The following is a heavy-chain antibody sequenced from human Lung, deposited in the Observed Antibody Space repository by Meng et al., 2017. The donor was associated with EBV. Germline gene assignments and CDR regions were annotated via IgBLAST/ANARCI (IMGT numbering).Heavy chain of an antibody. CDR2: FVNNVDT. D-gene: IGHD3-10*01. J-gene: IGHJ4*02. CDR1: GYTFASYE. CDR3: ARGTPGRSYSDY. V-gene: IGHV1-18*01. Sequence: HVPLLESGVGVRKPGASASVSFEASGYTFASYEISWLRQAPGQGLEWMGWFVNNVDTYSAQKFQGRVTMTTDTHTSTAFMELRSLRSDDTAVYYCARGTPGRSYSDYWGQGTLVTVSS.